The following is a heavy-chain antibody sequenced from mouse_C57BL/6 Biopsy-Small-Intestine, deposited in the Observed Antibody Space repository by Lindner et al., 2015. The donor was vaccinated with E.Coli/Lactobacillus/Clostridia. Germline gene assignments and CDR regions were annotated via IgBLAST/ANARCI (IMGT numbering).Heavy chain of an antibody. CDR1: GYSFTSYY. CDR2: IYPGSGNT. CDR3: GSYDGYY. D-gene: IGHD2-3*01. V-gene: IGHV1-66*01. J-gene: IGHJ2*01. Sequence: VQLQESGPELVKPGASVKISCKASGYSFTSYYIHWVKQRPGQGLEWIGWIYPGSGNTKYNEEFKGKATLTADTSSSTAYMQLSSLTSEDSAVYYCGSYDGYYWGQGTTLTVSS.